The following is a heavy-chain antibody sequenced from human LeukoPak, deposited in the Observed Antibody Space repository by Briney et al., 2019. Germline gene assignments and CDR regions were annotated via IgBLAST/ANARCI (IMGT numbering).Heavy chain of an antibody. CDR1: GFSFSSYN. CDR3: ARQWLALDY. CDR2: LNWNGAST. J-gene: IGHJ4*02. V-gene: IGHV3-20*04. Sequence: GGSLRLSCAASGFSFSSYNMNWVRQTPGKGLEWVSGLNWNGASTGYADSVKGRFTISRDNAKNSLYLQMNSLRAEDTAVYYCARQWLALDYWGQGTPVTVSS. D-gene: IGHD6-19*01.